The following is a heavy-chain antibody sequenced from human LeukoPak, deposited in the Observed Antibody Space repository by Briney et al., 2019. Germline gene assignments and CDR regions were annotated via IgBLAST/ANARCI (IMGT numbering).Heavy chain of an antibody. D-gene: IGHD3-3*02. V-gene: IGHV3-48*03. CDR2: VITSGTTK. Sequence: GGAPGLSCAASGFTFSSFAMNWVRQAPGKGLEWVSHVITSGTTKFYADSVKGRFTISRDNAKKLLYLQMDSLRAEDTAVYYCATKVPGTSHFSSWGQGTLVTVSS. CDR3: ATKVPGTSHFSS. J-gene: IGHJ4*02. CDR1: GFTFSSFA.